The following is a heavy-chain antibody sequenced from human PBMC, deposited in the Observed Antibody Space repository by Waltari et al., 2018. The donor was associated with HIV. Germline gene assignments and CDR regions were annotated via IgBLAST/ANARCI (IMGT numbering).Heavy chain of an antibody. J-gene: IGHJ2*01. D-gene: IGHD2-15*01. CDR1: GGTFNNYA. V-gene: IGHV1-69*01. CDR3: ARMATVVDWYFDL. CDR2: IIPVVGTT. Sequence: QVQLVQSGAEVKKPGSSVKVSCKASGGTFNNYAITWVRQAPGQGREWMGGIIPVVGTTNYAQKCQGRLTIIADESTSTGYMELSSLRSEDTAVYYCARMATVVDWYFDLWGRGTLVTVSS.